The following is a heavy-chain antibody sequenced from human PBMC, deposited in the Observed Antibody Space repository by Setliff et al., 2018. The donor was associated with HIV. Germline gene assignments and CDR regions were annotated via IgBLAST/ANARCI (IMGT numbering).Heavy chain of an antibody. D-gene: IGHD3-10*01. J-gene: IGHJ4*02. V-gene: IGHV4-31*01. CDR2: VDFGFRR. CDR3: ATDRGGRYLDY. CDR1: GGSISSSAYY. Sequence: SDTLSLTCSISGGSISSSAYYWTWIRQHPGKGLEWIGYVDFGFRRYYNPSLKSQVIISVYTPKNQFSLTFNSVTAADTAVYYCATDRGGRYLDYWGQGAPVTVSS.